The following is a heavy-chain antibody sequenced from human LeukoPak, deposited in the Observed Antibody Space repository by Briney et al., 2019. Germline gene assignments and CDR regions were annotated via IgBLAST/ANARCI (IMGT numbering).Heavy chain of an antibody. CDR3: ARDQSSYYYYGMDV. CDR2: IYYSGST. Sequence: SETLSLTCTVSGGSIISSSYYWGWIRQPPGKGLEWIGSIYYSGSTYYNPSLKSRVTISVDTSKNQFSLKLSSVTAADTAVYYCARDQSSYYYYGMDVWGQGTTVTVSS. CDR1: GGSIISSSYY. J-gene: IGHJ6*02. V-gene: IGHV4-39*07.